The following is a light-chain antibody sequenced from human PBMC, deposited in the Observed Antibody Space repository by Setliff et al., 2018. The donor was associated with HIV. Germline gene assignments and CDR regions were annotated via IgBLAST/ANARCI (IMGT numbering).Light chain of an antibody. CDR1: SSDVGGYNY. CDR2: DVT. CDR3: CSYAGSPLYV. Sequence: QSALAQPRSVSGSPGQSVTISCTGTSSDVGGYNYVSWYQQHPGKALKLMIYDVTKRPSGVPDRFSGSKSGNTASLTISGLRAEDEADYYCCSYAGSPLYVFGTGTKV. V-gene: IGLV2-11*01. J-gene: IGLJ1*01.